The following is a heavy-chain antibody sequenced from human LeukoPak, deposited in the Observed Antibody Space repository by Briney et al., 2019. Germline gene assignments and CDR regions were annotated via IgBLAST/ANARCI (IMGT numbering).Heavy chain of an antibody. CDR2: IYYSGST. CDR3: ARGDRYSGSYHPDY. J-gene: IGHJ4*02. CDR1: GGSISSGGYY. D-gene: IGHD1-26*01. Sequence: SETLSLTCTVSGGSISSGGYYWSWIRQHPGKGLEWVGYIYYSGSTYYNPSLKSRVTISVDTSKNQFSLKLSFVTAADTAVYYCARGDRYSGSYHPDYWGQGTLVTVSS. V-gene: IGHV4-31*03.